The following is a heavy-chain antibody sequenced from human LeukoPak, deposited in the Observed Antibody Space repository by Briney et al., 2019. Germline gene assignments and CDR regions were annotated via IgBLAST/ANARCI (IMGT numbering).Heavy chain of an antibody. D-gene: IGHD6-13*01. V-gene: IGHV1-69*11. Sequence: ASVKVSCKASGGTFSSYAINWVRQASGQGLEWMGKIIPVHGKPNYAQQFQGRVTITADESTSTAYLELSSLKSEDTAVYYCAREGRITTPGTIYFYFGLDLWGQGTTVIVSS. CDR2: IIPVHGKP. J-gene: IGHJ6*02. CDR3: AREGRITTPGTIYFYFGLDL. CDR1: GGTFSSYA.